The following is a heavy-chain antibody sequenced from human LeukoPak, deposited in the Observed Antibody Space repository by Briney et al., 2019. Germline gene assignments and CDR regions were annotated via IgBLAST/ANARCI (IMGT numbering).Heavy chain of an antibody. CDR3: TTDGVGVEGATYDN. CDR1: GFPFINAW. V-gene: IGHV3-15*01. Sequence: GGSLRLSCAASGFPFINAWMAWVRQAPGKGLEWVGRIKAKAHGGTIEYAAPVKGRFTISRDDSKNTLYLQMNSLKTEDTAVYYCTTDGVGVEGATYDNWGQGTLVSVSS. J-gene: IGHJ4*02. CDR2: IKAKAHGGTI. D-gene: IGHD1-26*01.